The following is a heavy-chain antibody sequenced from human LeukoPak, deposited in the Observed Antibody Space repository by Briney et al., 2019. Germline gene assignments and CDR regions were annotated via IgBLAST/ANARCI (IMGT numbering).Heavy chain of an antibody. J-gene: IGHJ4*02. CDR1: GFSFTILA. V-gene: IGHV3-23*01. D-gene: IGHD2-15*01. CDR3: ARASRISCSDAVW. Sequence: GGPLRLSCVASGFSFTILAMSWLRQPPARGPEWVSSLKGGGDNFNADSVKGGFTPSRDDSRNTAYLQLNNLRVEDTAIYYCARASRISCSDAVWWGQGTQVTVSS. CDR2: LKGGGDN.